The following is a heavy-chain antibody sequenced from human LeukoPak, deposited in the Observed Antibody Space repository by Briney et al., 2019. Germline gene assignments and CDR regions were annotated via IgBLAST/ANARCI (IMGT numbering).Heavy chain of an antibody. CDR1: GFPFSNNP. CDR3: ARGASGIQLWFFDP. J-gene: IGHJ5*02. V-gene: IGHV3-48*01. Sequence: PGGSLRLSCVVSGFPFSNNPMNWVRQAPGKGLEWVSYISTAITTTYYAESVKGRFTISRDNAKNSLYLQMNSLRAEDTAVYYCARGASGIQLWFFDPWGQGTLVTVSS. CDR2: ISTAITTT. D-gene: IGHD5-18*01.